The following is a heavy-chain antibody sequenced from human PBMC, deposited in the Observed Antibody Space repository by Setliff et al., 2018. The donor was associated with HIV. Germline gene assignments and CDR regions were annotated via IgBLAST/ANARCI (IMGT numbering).Heavy chain of an antibody. Sequence: ASVKVSCKPSGYSFTNHYMHWVRQAPGQGLEWMGVINPTGGSTRNTQKFQERVTITRDMSTSTAYMELSSLRSEDTAVYYCAAPLRYDSSGYYEEAFDIWGQGTMVTVSS. J-gene: IGHJ3*02. D-gene: IGHD3-22*01. CDR3: AAPLRYDSSGYYEEAFDI. CDR1: GYSFTNHY. CDR2: INPTGGST. V-gene: IGHV1-46*01.